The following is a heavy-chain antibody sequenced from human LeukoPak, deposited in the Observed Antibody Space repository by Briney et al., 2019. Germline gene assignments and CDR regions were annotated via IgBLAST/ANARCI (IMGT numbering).Heavy chain of an antibody. J-gene: IGHJ4*02. CDR3: AKDLDVGSSSGYPDRDY. CDR1: GFTFSSYA. V-gene: IGHV3-23*01. Sequence: GGSLRLSCAASGFTFSSYAMSWVRQAPGKGLEWVSVISGSGGSTYYADSVKGRFTISRDNSKNTLYLQMNSLRAEDTAVYYCAKDLDVGSSSGYPDRDYWGQGTLVTVSS. D-gene: IGHD3-22*01. CDR2: ISGSGGST.